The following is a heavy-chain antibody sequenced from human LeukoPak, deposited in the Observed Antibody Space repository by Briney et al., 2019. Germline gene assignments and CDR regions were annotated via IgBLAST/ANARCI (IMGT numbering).Heavy chain of an antibody. CDR3: AKPGCSSTSCQDFDY. V-gene: IGHV3-23*01. D-gene: IGHD2-2*01. CDR2: ISGSGGST. Sequence: PGGSLRLSCAASGFTFSSYAMSWVRQAPGKGLEWVSAISGSGGSTYYADSVKGRFTISRDNSKNTLYLQMSSLRAEDTAVYYCAKPGCSSTSCQDFDYWGQGTLVTVSS. CDR1: GFTFSSYA. J-gene: IGHJ4*02.